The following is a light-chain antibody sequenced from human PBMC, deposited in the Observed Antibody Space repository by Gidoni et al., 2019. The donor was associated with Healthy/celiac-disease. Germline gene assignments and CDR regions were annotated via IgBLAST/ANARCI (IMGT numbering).Light chain of an antibody. J-gene: IGKJ2*04. CDR2: WAS. V-gene: IGKV4-1*01. CDR1: QSVLYSSNNKNY. Sequence: DIVMTQSPDSLAVSPGERATINCKSSQSVLYSSNNKNYLAWYQQKPGQPPKLLIYWASTRESGVPDRFSGSGSGTDFTLTISSLQAEDVAVYYCQQYYSTPCSFXQXTKLEIK. CDR3: QQYYSTPCS.